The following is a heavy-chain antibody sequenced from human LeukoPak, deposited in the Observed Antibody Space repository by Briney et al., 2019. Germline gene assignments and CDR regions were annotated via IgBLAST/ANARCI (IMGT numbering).Heavy chain of an antibody. Sequence: ASVKVSCKASGYTFTGYYMHWVRQAPGQGLEWMGWINPNSGGTDYAQKFQGRVTMTRDTSISTAYVELSRLRSDDTAVYYCARDGGAYCGGDCYFADDYWGQGTLVTVSS. CDR2: INPNSGGT. J-gene: IGHJ4*02. CDR3: ARDGGAYCGGDCYFADDY. V-gene: IGHV1-2*02. D-gene: IGHD2-21*02. CDR1: GYTFTGYY.